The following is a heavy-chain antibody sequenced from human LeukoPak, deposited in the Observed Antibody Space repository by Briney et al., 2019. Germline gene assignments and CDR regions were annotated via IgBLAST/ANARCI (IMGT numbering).Heavy chain of an antibody. J-gene: IGHJ4*02. D-gene: IGHD2-15*01. CDR1: GGSMSGYF. CDR3: ARADCSGGSCYFDY. Sequence: SETLSLTCTVSGGSMSGYFWSWIRQPPGKGLEWIGYIYYSGSTNYNPSLKSRVTISVDTSKNQFSLKLSSVTAADTAVYYCARADCSGGSCYFDYWGQGALVTVSS. V-gene: IGHV4-59*01. CDR2: IYYSGST.